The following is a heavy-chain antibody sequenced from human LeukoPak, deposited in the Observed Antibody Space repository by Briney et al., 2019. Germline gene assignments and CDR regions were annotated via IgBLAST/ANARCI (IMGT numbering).Heavy chain of an antibody. CDR2: IYYSGST. CDR1: GGSISSYY. V-gene: IGHV4-59*01. D-gene: IGHD6-19*01. Sequence: PSETLSLTCTVSGGSISSYYWSWIRQPPGKGLEWIGYIYYSGSTNYNPSLKSRVTISVATSKNQFSLKLSSVTAADTAVYYCARRIAVAGSIDYWGQGTLVTVSS. J-gene: IGHJ4*02. CDR3: ARRIAVAGSIDY.